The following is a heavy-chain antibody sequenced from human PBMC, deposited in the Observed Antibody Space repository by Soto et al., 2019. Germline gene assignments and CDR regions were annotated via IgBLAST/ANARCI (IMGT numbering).Heavy chain of an antibody. CDR3: AGAPRRVAAAGTGGYYGMDV. Sequence: TSEILSLTYSVADGTIISRGYYWIWIRQHPGKGLEWIGYIYYSGSTYYNPSLKSRVTISVDTSKNQFSLKLSSVTAADTAVYYCAGAPRRVAAAGTGGYYGMDVWGQGTTVTVSS. D-gene: IGHD6-13*01. CDR1: DGTIISRGYY. CDR2: IYYSGST. V-gene: IGHV4-31*03. J-gene: IGHJ6*02.